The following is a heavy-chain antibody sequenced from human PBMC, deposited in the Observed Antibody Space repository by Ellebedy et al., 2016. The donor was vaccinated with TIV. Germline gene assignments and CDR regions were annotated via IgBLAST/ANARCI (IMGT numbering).Heavy chain of an antibody. CDR2: ISHTGSP. J-gene: IGHJ4*02. Sequence: SETLSLXXAVYGGSFSGYYWSWIRQSPEKGLEWIGEISHTGSPNYNPSFKSRVVMSVDTSKNQFSLKLTSVTAADTAAYYCARRTSAGGIDYWGQGMLVTVSS. CDR1: GGSFSGYY. D-gene: IGHD3/OR15-3a*01. V-gene: IGHV4-34*01. CDR3: ARRTSAGGIDY.